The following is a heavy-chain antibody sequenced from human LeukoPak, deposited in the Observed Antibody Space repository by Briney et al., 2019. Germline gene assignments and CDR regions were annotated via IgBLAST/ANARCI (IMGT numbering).Heavy chain of an antibody. V-gene: IGHV3-21*04. CDR2: ISSSSSYI. CDR3: AKDFEITMIVVGDY. D-gene: IGHD3-22*01. Sequence: PGGSLRLSCAASGFTFSSYSMNWVRQAPGKGLEWVSSISSSSSYIYYADSVKGRFTISRDNAKNSLYLQMNSLRAEDTAVYYCAKDFEITMIVVGDYWGQGTLVTVSS. CDR1: GFTFSSYS. J-gene: IGHJ4*02.